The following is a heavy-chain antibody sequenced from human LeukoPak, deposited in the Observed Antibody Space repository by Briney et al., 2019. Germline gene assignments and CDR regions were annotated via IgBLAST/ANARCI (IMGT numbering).Heavy chain of an antibody. D-gene: IGHD6-19*01. CDR3: ARRGWYSDY. CDR1: GGSFSGYY. Sequence: SETLSLTCAVYGGSFSGYYWSWIRQPPGKGLEWIGEINHSGSTNYNPSLKSRVTISVDTSKSQFSLKLSSVTAADTAVYYCARRGWYSDYWGQGTLVTVSS. CDR2: INHSGST. J-gene: IGHJ4*02. V-gene: IGHV4-34*01.